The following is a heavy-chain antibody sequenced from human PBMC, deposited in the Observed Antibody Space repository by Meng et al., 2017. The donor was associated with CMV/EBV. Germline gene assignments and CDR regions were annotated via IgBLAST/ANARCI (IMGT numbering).Heavy chain of an antibody. D-gene: IGHD6-13*01. CDR3: AKAYGIAAAADFDY. CDR2: ISGSGGST. CDR1: GFTFSSYA. Sequence: EVYVLVSWGGWVQRGGSLRLSCAASGFTFSSYAMSWVRQAPGKGLEWVSAISGSGGSTYYADSVKGRFTISRDNSKNTLYLQMNSLRAEDTAVYYCAKAYGIAAAADFDYWGQGTLVTVSS. V-gene: IGHV3-23*01. J-gene: IGHJ4*02.